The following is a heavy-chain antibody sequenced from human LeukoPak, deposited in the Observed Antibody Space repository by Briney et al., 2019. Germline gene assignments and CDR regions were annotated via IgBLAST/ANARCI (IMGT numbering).Heavy chain of an antibody. CDR1: GFTFSSYW. V-gene: IGHV3-7*04. J-gene: IGHJ4*02. D-gene: IGHD3-22*01. CDR2: IKQDGSEK. Sequence: GGSLRLSCAASGFTFSSYWMSWVRQAPGRGPEWVANIKQDGSEKYYVDSVKGRFTISGDNAKNSLYPQMNSLRAEDTAVYYCARVGWTYYYDSSGYPILSYYFDYWGPGTLVTVSS. CDR3: ARVGWTYYYDSSGYPILSYYFDY.